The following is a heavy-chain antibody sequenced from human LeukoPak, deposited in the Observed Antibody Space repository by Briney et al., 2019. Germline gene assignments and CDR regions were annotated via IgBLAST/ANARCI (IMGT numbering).Heavy chain of an antibody. D-gene: IGHD3-3*01. CDR3: ARFFWRNWFDP. V-gene: IGHV3-21*01. CDR2: ISSSSSYI. CDR1: GFTFSSYS. J-gene: IGHJ5*02. Sequence: GSLRLSCAASGFTFSSYSMNWVRQAPGKGLEWVSSISSSSSYIYYADSVKGRFTISRDNAKNPLYLQMNSLRAEDTAVYYCARFFWRNWFDPWGQGTLVTVSS.